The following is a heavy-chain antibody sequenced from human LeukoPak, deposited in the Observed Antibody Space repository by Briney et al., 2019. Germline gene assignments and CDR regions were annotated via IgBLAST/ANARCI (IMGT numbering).Heavy chain of an antibody. CDR1: GFTFSGYW. CDR3: ARASPYFDY. Sequence: GGSLRLSCAASGFTFSGYWMTWVRQAPGKGLEWVANIKQDGNEKYYVDSVKGRFTISRDNAKNSLSLQMNSLRAEDTALYYCARASPYFDYWGQGTLVTVSS. J-gene: IGHJ4*02. V-gene: IGHV3-7*01. CDR2: IKQDGNEK. D-gene: IGHD6-6*01.